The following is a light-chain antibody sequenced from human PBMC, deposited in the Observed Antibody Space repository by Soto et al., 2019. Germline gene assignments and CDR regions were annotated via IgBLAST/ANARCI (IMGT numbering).Light chain of an antibody. Sequence: DIQMTQSPSSLCASVGDRVTITGLASQSITIYLNWYQHKPGKAPKLLIYSSSTLQSGVPSRFGGNVSGTDSTLTINSLQPEDFAAYYCQQSYSPPYTFGKGT. CDR2: SSS. CDR3: QQSYSPPYT. J-gene: IGKJ2*01. CDR1: QSITIY. V-gene: IGKV1-39*01.